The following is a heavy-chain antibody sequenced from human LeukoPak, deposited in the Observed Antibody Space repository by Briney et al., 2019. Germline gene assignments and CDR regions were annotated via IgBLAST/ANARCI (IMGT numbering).Heavy chain of an antibody. Sequence: SETLSLTCTVSGGSISSITYYWGWIRQPPGKGLEWVGHMYYHGNTFYNPSLKSRVTISVDTSKNQFSLKLRSVTAADTAVYFCARLYGNYQNYFDYWGQGTLVTVSS. D-gene: IGHD1-7*01. V-gene: IGHV4-39*07. CDR3: ARLYGNYQNYFDY. CDR2: MYYHGNT. CDR1: GGSISSITYY. J-gene: IGHJ4*02.